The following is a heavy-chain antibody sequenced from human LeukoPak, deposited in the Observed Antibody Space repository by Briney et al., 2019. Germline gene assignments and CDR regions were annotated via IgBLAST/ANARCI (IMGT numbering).Heavy chain of an antibody. CDR1: SGSIISYY. CDR2: IYYSGRT. J-gene: IGHJ3*02. D-gene: IGHD1/OR15-1a*01. V-gene: IGHV4-59*08. CDR3: ARHGGTVAINDAFDI. Sequence: PSETLSLTCTVSSGSIISYYWSWIRQTPGKPLEWIGYIYYSGRTSYNPSLKSRVTISVDTSNNQFPLRLDSVTAADTAVYFCARHGGTVAINDAFDIWGQGTMVTVSS.